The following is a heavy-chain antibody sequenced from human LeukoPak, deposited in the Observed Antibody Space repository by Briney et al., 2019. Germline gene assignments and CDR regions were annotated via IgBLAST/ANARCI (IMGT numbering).Heavy chain of an antibody. CDR2: ISGSGGST. D-gene: IGHD1-1*01. J-gene: IGHJ6*02. Sequence: GGSLRLSCTASGFTFGDYAMSWVRQAPGKGLEWVSAISGSGGSTYYADSVKGRFTISRDNSKNTLYLQMNSLRAEDTAVYYCAKRAGLWNDYYGMDVWGQGTTVTVSS. CDR3: AKRAGLWNDYYGMDV. CDR1: GFTFGDYA. V-gene: IGHV3-23*01.